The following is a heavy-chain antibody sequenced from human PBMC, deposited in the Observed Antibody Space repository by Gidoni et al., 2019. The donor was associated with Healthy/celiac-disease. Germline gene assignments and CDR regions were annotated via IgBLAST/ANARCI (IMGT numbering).Heavy chain of an antibody. J-gene: IGHJ4*02. CDR3: ARDLRYYDSSGYYRALDY. D-gene: IGHD3-22*01. CDR1: GYTFTGYY. Sequence: QVQLVQSGAAVKKPGASVKVSCKASGYTFTGYYMHWVRQAPGQGIEWMGWINPNSGGTNYAQKFQGRVTMTRDTSISTAYMELSRLRSDDTAVYYCARDLRYYDSSGYYRALDYWGQGTLVTVSS. CDR2: INPNSGGT. V-gene: IGHV1-2*02.